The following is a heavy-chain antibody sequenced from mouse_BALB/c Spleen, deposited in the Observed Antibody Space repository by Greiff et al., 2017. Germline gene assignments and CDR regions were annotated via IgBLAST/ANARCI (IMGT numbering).Heavy chain of an antibody. CDR1: GYTFTSYT. V-gene: IGHV1-4*02. CDR2: INPSSGYT. CDR3: ARAGGYYAMDY. J-gene: IGHJ4*01. Sequence: VQLQQPGAELVRPGASVKMSCKASGYTFTSYTMHWVKQRPGQGLEWIGYINPSSGYTEYNQKFKDKTTLTADKSSSTAYMQLSSLTSEDSAVYYCARAGGYYAMDYWGQGTSVTVSS.